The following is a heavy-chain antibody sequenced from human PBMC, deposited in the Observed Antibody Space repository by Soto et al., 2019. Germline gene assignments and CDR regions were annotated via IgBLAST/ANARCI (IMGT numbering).Heavy chain of an antibody. CDR3: ARGALYYASGTSKPDAFDI. CDR2: IYSGGST. Sequence: GRSLRLSWAASGFTVSNLYMTWISQAQGKGLEWVSIIYSGGSTYYADSVKGRFTISRDYSKNTLYLRMNSLRAEDTAVYYCARGALYYASGTSKPDAFDIWGQGTLVTVSS. V-gene: IGHV3-66*01. J-gene: IGHJ3*02. CDR1: GFTVSNLY. D-gene: IGHD3-10*01.